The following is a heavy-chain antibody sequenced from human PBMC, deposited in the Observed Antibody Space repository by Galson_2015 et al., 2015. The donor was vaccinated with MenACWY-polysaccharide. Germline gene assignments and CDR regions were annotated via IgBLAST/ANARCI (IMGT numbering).Heavy chain of an antibody. V-gene: IGHV3-30*02. CDR2: IRYDGSNK. Sequence: SLRLSCATSGFTFSSYGMHWVRQAPGKGLEWVAFIRYDGSNKYYADSVKGRFTISRDNSKNTLYLQMSSLRAEDTAVFYCAKVPYGLGGMDVWGQGTTVTVSS. CDR1: GFTFSSYG. D-gene: IGHD3-10*01. CDR3: AKVPYGLGGMDV. J-gene: IGHJ6*02.